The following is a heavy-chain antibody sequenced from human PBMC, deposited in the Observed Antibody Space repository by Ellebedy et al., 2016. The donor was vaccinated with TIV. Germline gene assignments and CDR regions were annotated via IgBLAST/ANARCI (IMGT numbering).Heavy chain of an antibody. CDR2: IYPGDSDT. J-gene: IGHJ3*02. V-gene: IGHV5-51*01. Sequence: GGSLRLXXKGSGYSFTSYWIGWVRQMPGKGLEWMGIIYPGDSDTRYSPSFQGQVTISADKSISTAYLQWSSLKASDTAMYYCARHRPLAGSGSYYADAFDIWGQGTMVTVSS. CDR1: GYSFTSYW. CDR3: ARHRPLAGSGSYYADAFDI. D-gene: IGHD3-10*01.